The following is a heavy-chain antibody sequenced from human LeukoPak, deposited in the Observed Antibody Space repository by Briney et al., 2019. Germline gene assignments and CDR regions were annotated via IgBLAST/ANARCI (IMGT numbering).Heavy chain of an antibody. Sequence: GGSLRLSCTASRFTFSTYAMSWVRQAPGKGLEWVSSISGSGDTTYYSGSVKGRFTISRDNSKNALYLQMSSLRAEDTAVYYCAKSQRNDQQVVQRIDYWGQGTLVTVSS. CDR1: RFTFSTYA. CDR3: AKSQRNDQQVVQRIDY. D-gene: IGHD2-2*01. J-gene: IGHJ4*02. CDR2: ISGSGDTT. V-gene: IGHV3-23*01.